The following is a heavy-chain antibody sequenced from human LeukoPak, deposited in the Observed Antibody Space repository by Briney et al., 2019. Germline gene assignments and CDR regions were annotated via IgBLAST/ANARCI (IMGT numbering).Heavy chain of an antibody. Sequence: ASVKVSCKASGYTFTSYDINWVRQATGQGLEWMGWMNPNSGNTNYAQKLQGRVTMTTDTSTSTAYMELRSLRSDDTAVYYCARDSSGSYYSRNWFDPWGQGTLVTVSS. CDR1: GYTFTSYD. D-gene: IGHD1-26*01. CDR2: MNPNSGNT. J-gene: IGHJ5*02. V-gene: IGHV1-18*01. CDR3: ARDSSGSYYSRNWFDP.